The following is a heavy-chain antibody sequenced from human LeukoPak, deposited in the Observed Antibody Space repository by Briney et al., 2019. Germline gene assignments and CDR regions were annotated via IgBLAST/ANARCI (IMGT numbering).Heavy chain of an antibody. CDR2: INWNGGST. V-gene: IGHV3-20*04. CDR3: AREKYSSGWFGEQGNYYHYYIDV. CDR1: GFTFSSDD. J-gene: IGHJ6*03. Sequence: GGSLRLSCVASGFTFSSDDMSWGRQAPGKGLEWVSGINWNGGSTGYADSVKGRFTISRDNAKNSLYLQMNSLRAEDTALYYCAREKYSSGWFGEQGNYYHYYIDVWGKGTTVTVSS. D-gene: IGHD6-19*01.